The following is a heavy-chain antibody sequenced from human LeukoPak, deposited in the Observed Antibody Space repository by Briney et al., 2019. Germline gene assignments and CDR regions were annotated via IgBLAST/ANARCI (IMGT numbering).Heavy chain of an antibody. D-gene: IGHD3-22*01. CDR2: ISGSGGRT. J-gene: IGHJ4*02. Sequence: GGSLRLSCAVSGITLSNYGMSWVRLAPGKGLEWVAGISGSGGRTNCADSVKGRFTISRDNAKNTLYLQMNGLRAEDTAVYFCAKRGVVIRVILVGFHKEAYYFDSWGQGALVTVSS. CDR1: GITLSNYG. V-gene: IGHV3-23*01. CDR3: AKRGVVIRVILVGFHKEAYYFDS.